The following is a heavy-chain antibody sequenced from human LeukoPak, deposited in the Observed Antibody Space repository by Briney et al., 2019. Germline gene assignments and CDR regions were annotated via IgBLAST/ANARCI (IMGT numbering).Heavy chain of an antibody. CDR3: ARRPVTTGANWFDP. V-gene: IGHV4-39*01. Sequence: SETLSLTCTVSVGSISSSSYYWGWIRQPPGKGLEWIGSIYYSGSTYYNPSLKSRVTISVDTSKNQFSLKLSSVTAADTAVYYCARRPVTTGANWFDPWGQGTLVTVSS. J-gene: IGHJ5*02. CDR1: VGSISSSSYY. CDR2: IYYSGST. D-gene: IGHD4-11*01.